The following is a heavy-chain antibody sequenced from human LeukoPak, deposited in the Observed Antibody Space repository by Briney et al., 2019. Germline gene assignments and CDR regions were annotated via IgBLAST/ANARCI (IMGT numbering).Heavy chain of an antibody. CDR3: AKDSSGWAEGVGY. CDR2: ISGDGGST. Sequence: GGSLRLSCAASGFTYDDYAMHWVRQAPGKGLEWVSLISGDGGSTYYADSVKGRFTISRVNSKNSLYLQMNSLRTEDTALYYCAKDSSGWAEGVGYWGQGTLVTVSS. D-gene: IGHD6-19*01. J-gene: IGHJ4*02. CDR1: GFTYDDYA. V-gene: IGHV3-43*02.